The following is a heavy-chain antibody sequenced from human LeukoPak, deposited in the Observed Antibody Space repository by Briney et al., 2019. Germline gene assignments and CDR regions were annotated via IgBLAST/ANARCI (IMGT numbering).Heavy chain of an antibody. CDR2: IIPILRTP. CDR3: ARDAGLYGSVPPRN. V-gene: IGHV1-69*11. J-gene: IGHJ4*02. CDR1: GGTFSSYA. D-gene: IGHD3-10*01. Sequence: ASVKVSCKASGGTFSSYAISWVRQAPGQGLEWMGRIIPILRTPNYAQNFQGRVTITTDESTSTAYMELSSLRSEDTAVYYCARDAGLYGSVPPRNWGQGTLVTVSS.